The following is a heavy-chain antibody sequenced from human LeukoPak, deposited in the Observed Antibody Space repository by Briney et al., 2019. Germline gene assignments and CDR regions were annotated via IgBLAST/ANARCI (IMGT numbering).Heavy chain of an antibody. J-gene: IGHJ6*03. CDR1: GFTVSGNY. Sequence: PGGSLRLSCAVSGFTVSGNYMSWVRQAPGKGLEWVSLIYSGGTTYYADSVKGRFTISRDNSKNTLYLQMNSLRAEDTAVYYCARVWSYYYYYYYMDVWGKGTTVTISS. CDR2: IYSGGTT. CDR3: ARVWSYYYYYYYMDV. D-gene: IGHD3-16*01. V-gene: IGHV3-53*01.